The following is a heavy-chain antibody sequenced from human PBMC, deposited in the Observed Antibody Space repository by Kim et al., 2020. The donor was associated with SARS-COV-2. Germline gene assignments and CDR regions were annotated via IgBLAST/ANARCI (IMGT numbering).Heavy chain of an antibody. D-gene: IGHD3-10*01. Sequence: SETLSLTCAVYGGSFSGYYWSWIRQPPGKGLAWIGEINHSGSTNYNPSLKSRVTISVDTSKNQFSLKLSSVTAADTAVYYCARGLQTMVRGAMRSWFDP. CDR1: GGSFSGYY. V-gene: IGHV4-34*01. J-gene: IGHJ5*02. CDR2: INHSGST. CDR3: ARGLQTMVRGAMRSWFDP.